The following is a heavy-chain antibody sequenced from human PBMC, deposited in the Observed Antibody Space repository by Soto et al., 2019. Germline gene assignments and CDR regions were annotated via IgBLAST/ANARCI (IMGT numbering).Heavy chain of an antibody. CDR3: ARVRYSSSWEYYYYGMDG. CDR2: TYYRSKWYN. J-gene: IGHJ6*02. CDR1: GDSVSSNSAA. Sequence: SQTLSLTCAISGDSVSSNSAAWNWIRQSPSRGLEWLGRTYYRSKWYNDYAVSVKSRITINPDTSKNQFSLQLNSVTPEDTAVYYCARVRYSSSWEYYYYGMDGWGQGTTVTVSS. D-gene: IGHD6-13*01. V-gene: IGHV6-1*01.